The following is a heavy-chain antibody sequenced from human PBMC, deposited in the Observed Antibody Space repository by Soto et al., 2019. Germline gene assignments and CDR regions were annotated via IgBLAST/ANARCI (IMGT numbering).Heavy chain of an antibody. J-gene: IGHJ4*02. D-gene: IGHD1-26*01. CDR2: KYHSGST. CDR3: AGGVLGATTYFDY. V-gene: IGHV4-38-2*01. CDR1: GYSISSDYY. Sequence: SETLSLTCAVSGYSISSDYYWGWIRQPPGKGLEWIASKYHSGSTYYNPSLKSRVTISVDTSKNQLSLKLSSVTAADTAVYYCAGGVLGATTYFDYRGQGTLVTVSS.